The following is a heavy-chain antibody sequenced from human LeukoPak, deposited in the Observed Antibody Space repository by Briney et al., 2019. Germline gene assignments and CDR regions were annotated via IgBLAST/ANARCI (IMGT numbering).Heavy chain of an antibody. CDR1: GFTFSSYA. CDR3: AKDNGVIVVVPFDY. CDR2: IIGSGGST. D-gene: IGHD2-2*01. J-gene: IGHJ4*02. V-gene: IGHV3-23*01. Sequence: PGGSLRLSCAASGFTFSSYAMSWVRQAPGKGLEWVSAIIGSGGSTYYADSVKGRFTISRDNSKNTLYLQMNSLRAEDTAVYYCAKDNGVIVVVPFDYWGQGTLVTVSS.